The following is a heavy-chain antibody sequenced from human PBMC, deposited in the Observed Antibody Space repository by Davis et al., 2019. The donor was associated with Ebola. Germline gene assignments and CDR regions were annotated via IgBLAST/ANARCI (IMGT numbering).Heavy chain of an antibody. D-gene: IGHD2-2*01. Sequence: GESLKISCAASGFTFSSYEMNWVRQAPGKGLEWVSYISSSGSTIYYADSVKGRFTISRDNSKNTLYLQMNSLRAEDTAVYYCAKEEVVVVPAALDYWGQGTLVTVSS. V-gene: IGHV3-48*03. CDR1: GFTFSSYE. CDR2: ISSSGSTI. J-gene: IGHJ4*02. CDR3: AKEEVVVVPAALDY.